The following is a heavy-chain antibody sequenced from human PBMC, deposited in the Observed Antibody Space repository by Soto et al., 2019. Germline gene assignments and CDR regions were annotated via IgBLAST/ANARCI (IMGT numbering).Heavy chain of an antibody. J-gene: IGHJ6*02. D-gene: IGHD1-7*01. V-gene: IGHV3-23*01. CDR2: ISASGDST. CDR3: SKGTGTTSLYSMDV. CDR1: GFTFHTYA. Sequence: VGSLRLSCGASGFTFHTYAMNWVRQAPGKGLEWVSGISASGDSTYYADSLKGRFTISRDNSKNTLYLQMNSLRAEDTAVYYCSKGTGTTSLYSMDVWGQATNVTVSS.